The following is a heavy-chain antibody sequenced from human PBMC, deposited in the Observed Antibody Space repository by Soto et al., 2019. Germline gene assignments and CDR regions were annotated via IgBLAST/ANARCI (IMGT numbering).Heavy chain of an antibody. V-gene: IGHV4-30-4*01. J-gene: IGHJ4*02. Sequence: PSETLSLTCTVSGGSISSGDYYWSWIRPPPGKGLEWIGYIYYSGSTYYNPSLKSRVTISVDTSKNQFSLKLSSVTAADTAVYYCASEGTYDSSGYVVDYWGQGTLVTVSS. D-gene: IGHD3-22*01. CDR3: ASEGTYDSSGYVVDY. CDR2: IYYSGST. CDR1: GGSISSGDYY.